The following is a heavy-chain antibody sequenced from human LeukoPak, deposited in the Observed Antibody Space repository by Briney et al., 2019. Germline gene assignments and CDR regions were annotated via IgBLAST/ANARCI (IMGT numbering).Heavy chain of an antibody. V-gene: IGHV4-4*02. CDR1: GGSISSSNW. D-gene: IGHD3-22*01. Sequence: SETLSLTCSVSGGSISSSNWWSWVRQPPAKGLEWIGEIYHSGSTNYNPSLKSRVTISVDKSKNQFSLELSSVTAADTAVYYCARDGGYYDSEYYFDYWGQGTLVTVSS. CDR2: IYHSGST. CDR3: ARDGGYYDSEYYFDY. J-gene: IGHJ4*02.